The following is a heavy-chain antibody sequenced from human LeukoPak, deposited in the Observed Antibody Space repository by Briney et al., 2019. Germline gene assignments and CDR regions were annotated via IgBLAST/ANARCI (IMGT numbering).Heavy chain of an antibody. CDR1: GGSISSYY. CDR2: IHYSGST. J-gene: IGHJ5*02. Sequence: SETLSLTCTVSGGSISSYYWSWIRQPPGKGLEWIGYIHYSGSTNYNPSLKSRVTISVDTSKNQFSLKLSSVTAADTAVYYCARAPIAVAGNWFDPWGQGTLVTVSS. CDR3: ARAPIAVAGNWFDP. V-gene: IGHV4-59*01. D-gene: IGHD6-19*01.